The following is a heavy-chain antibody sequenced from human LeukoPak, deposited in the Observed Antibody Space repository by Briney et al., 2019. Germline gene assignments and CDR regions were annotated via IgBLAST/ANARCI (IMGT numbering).Heavy chain of an antibody. Sequence: GGSLRLSCAASGFTFSSYDMHWVRQATGKGLEWVSAIGTAGDTYYPGSVKGRFTISREDAKNSLYLQMNSLRAGDTAVYYCARGSTGSGYGMDVWGQGTAVTVSS. CDR3: ARGSTGSGYGMDV. CDR2: IGTAGDT. V-gene: IGHV3-13*01. CDR1: GFTFSSYD. D-gene: IGHD3-9*01. J-gene: IGHJ6*02.